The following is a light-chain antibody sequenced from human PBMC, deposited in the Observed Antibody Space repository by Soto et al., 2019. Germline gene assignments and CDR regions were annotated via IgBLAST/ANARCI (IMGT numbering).Light chain of an antibody. CDR3: QQYNDNWT. J-gene: IGKJ1*01. V-gene: IGKV1-5*03. Sequence: DIQMTQSPSTLSASVGDRVTITCRASQSISSWLAWHQQKPGKAPRLLIYKASNLESWVASRFSGSGSGTEFTLTITSLQPDESAIYYCQQYNDNWTFGQGNKVEIK. CDR2: KAS. CDR1: QSISSW.